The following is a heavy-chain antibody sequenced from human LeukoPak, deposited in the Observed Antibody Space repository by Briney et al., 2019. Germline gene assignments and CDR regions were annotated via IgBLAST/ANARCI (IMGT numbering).Heavy chain of an antibody. CDR1: GGTFSSYA. V-gene: IGHV1-69*05. D-gene: IGHD2-15*01. Sequence: SVNVSCKASGGTFSSYAISWVRQAPGQGLEWMGRIIPIFGTANYAQKFQGRVTITTDESTSTAYMELSSRRSEDTAVYYCARGEAVWVVAATPFDYWGQGTLVTVSS. CDR3: ARGEAVWVVAATPFDY. J-gene: IGHJ4*02. CDR2: IIPIFGTA.